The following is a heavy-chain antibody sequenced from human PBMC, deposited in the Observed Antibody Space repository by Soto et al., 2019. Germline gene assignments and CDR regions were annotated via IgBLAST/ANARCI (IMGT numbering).Heavy chain of an antibody. D-gene: IGHD3-10*01. V-gene: IGHV4-4*07. J-gene: IGHJ6*02. CDR3: ARDGVWFGELLSPAYGMDV. CDR2: IYTSGST. Sequence: KTSETLSLTCTVSGGSISSYYWSWIRQPAGKGLEWIGRIYTSGSTNYNPSLKSRVTMSVDTSKNQCSLKLSSVTAADTAVYYCARDGVWFGELLSPAYGMDVWGQGTTVTVSS. CDR1: GGSISSYY.